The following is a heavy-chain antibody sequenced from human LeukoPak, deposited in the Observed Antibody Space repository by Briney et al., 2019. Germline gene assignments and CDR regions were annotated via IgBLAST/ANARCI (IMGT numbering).Heavy chain of an antibody. D-gene: IGHD6-19*01. Sequence: PGGSLRLSCAASGFTFSNYWMSWLRQAPGKGLEWVAYIKRDGTEIYCVDSLKGRFTISRDNAKNSLYLQMDSLRAEDTAVYYCARLGVVGTGNWFDPWGQGSLVTVSS. CDR3: ARLGVVGTGNWFDP. CDR2: IKRDGTEI. J-gene: IGHJ5*02. V-gene: IGHV3-7*01. CDR1: GFTFSNYW.